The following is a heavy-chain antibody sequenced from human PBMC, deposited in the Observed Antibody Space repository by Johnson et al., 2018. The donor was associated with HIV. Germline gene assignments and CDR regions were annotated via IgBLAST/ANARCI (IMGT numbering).Heavy chain of an antibody. J-gene: IGHJ3*02. CDR1: GFSFTNAW. CDR3: ARLPSGYSRDAFDI. V-gene: IGHV3-15*01. Sequence: VQLVESGGGVVQPGGSLRLSCAASGFSFTNAWMSWVRQAPGKGLEWVGRIKSKTDGGTTDYAAPVKGRFTISRDNSKNTLYLQMNSLRPEDTAVYYCARLPSGYSRDAFDIWGQGTMVTVSS. CDR2: IKSKTDGGTT. D-gene: IGHD5-18*01.